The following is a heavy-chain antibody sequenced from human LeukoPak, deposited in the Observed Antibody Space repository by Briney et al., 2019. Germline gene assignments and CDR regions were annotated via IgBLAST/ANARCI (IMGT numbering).Heavy chain of an antibody. V-gene: IGHV3-23*01. CDR2: ISGSGGST. CDR1: GFTFSSYA. J-gene: IGHJ5*02. CDR3: AKRSGWLQLVNRFDP. D-gene: IGHD6-13*01. Sequence: PGGSLRLSCAASGFTFSSYAMSWVRQAPGKGLEWVSAISGSGGSTYYADSVKGRFTISRDNSKNTLYLQMNSLRAEDTAVYYCAKRSGWLQLVNRFDPWGQGTLVTVSS.